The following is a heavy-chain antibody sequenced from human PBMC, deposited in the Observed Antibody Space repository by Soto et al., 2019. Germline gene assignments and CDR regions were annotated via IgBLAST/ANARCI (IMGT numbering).Heavy chain of an antibody. J-gene: IGHJ3*02. V-gene: IGHV1-58*01. CDR1: GFTFTSSA. Sequence: GASVKVSCKASGFTFTSSAVQWVRQARGQRLEWIGWIVVGSGNTIYAQKFQGRVTMTRDTSTSTVYMELSSLRSEDTAVYYCARGGLVRGVIIARGDAFDIWGQGTMVTVSS. CDR3: ARGGLVRGVIIARGDAFDI. CDR2: IVVGSGNT. D-gene: IGHD3-10*01.